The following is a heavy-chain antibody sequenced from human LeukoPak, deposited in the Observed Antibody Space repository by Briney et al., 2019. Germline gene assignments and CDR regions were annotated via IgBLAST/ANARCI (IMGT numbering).Heavy chain of an antibody. CDR1: GASVYSGDYY. CDR3: ARRGVYGSENYFEY. Sequence: PSETLSLTCSVVGASVYSGDYYWAWIRQPPGKSLEYIGSIFYTGSTYDNPSFTGRISMSVDTSKNQFSLNLASVTATDTAVYYCARRGVYGSENYFEYWGRGVLVIVSS. V-gene: IGHV4-39*01. CDR2: IFYTGST. J-gene: IGHJ4*02. D-gene: IGHD3-10*01.